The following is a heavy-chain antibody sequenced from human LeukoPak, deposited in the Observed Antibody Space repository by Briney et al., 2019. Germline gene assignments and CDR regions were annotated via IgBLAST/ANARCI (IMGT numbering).Heavy chain of an antibody. Sequence: SAKVSCKASGGTFSSYAISWVRQAPGQGLEWMGGIIPIFGTANYAQKFQGRVTITADESTSTAYMELSSLRSEDTAVYYCARVEEVTTVTTGAFDYWGQGTLVTVSS. J-gene: IGHJ4*02. V-gene: IGHV1-69*13. D-gene: IGHD4-17*01. CDR3: ARVEEVTTVTTGAFDY. CDR2: IIPIFGTA. CDR1: GGTFSSYA.